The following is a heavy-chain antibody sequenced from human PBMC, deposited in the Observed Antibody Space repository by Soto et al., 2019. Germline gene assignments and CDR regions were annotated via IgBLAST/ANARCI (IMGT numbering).Heavy chain of an antibody. D-gene: IGHD4-17*01. Sequence: SVKVSCKASGGTFSSYAISWVRQAPGQGLEWMGGIIPIFGTANYAQKFQGRVTITADESTSTAYMELSSLRSEDTAVYYCAREDYGDHPAKYFDLWGRGTLVTVSS. CDR2: IIPIFGTA. CDR3: AREDYGDHPAKYFDL. J-gene: IGHJ2*01. CDR1: GGTFSSYA. V-gene: IGHV1-69*13.